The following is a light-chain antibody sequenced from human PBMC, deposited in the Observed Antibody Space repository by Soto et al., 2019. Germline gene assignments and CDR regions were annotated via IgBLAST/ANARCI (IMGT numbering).Light chain of an antibody. Sequence: PGERVTLSCRASQSVGTNLAWYQQKPGQAPRLLILGASTRASGIPAKFSGSGSGTEFTLSIGSLQSEDFAIYYCQQYDNWPPRWTFGQGTKVDIK. CDR2: GAS. V-gene: IGKV3-15*01. J-gene: IGKJ2*01. CDR3: QQYDNWPPRWT. CDR1: QSVGTN.